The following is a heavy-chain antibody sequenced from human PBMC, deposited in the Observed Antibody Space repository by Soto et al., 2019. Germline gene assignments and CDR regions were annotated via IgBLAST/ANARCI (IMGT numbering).Heavy chain of an antibody. Sequence: QVQLVQSGAEVKKPGSSVKVSCKASGGTFSSYTISWVRQAPGQGLEWMGRIIPILGIANYAQKFQGRVTITADKSTSAAEMELWSLGPEHMCVCWGARWGGGVAAPWGQGTLVTVSS. D-gene: IGHD6-13*01. CDR1: GGTFSSYT. V-gene: IGHV1-69*02. CDR2: IIPILGIA. CDR3: ARWGGGVAAP. J-gene: IGHJ4*02.